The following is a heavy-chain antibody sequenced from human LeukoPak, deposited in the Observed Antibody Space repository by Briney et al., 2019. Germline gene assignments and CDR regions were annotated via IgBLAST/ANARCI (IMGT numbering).Heavy chain of an antibody. J-gene: IGHJ5*02. CDR3: ARDGSKSCSGGSCYLNWFDP. CDR2: INQDGSEE. Sequence: PGGSLRLSCGASGFSFSDYWMTWVRQAPGKGLEWVANINQDGSEEYYVASVKGRFTISRDNAKNSLYLQMTSLRAEDTAVYYYARDGSKSCSGGSCYLNWFDPWGQGTLVTVSS. CDR1: GFSFSDYW. D-gene: IGHD2-15*01. V-gene: IGHV3-7*01.